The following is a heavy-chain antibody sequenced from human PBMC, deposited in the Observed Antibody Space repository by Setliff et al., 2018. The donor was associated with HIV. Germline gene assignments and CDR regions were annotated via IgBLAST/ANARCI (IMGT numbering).Heavy chain of an antibody. D-gene: IGHD3-22*01. V-gene: IGHV1-69*13. CDR3: ARDNYYDTSGAIGY. CDR1: GGTFSRHT. J-gene: IGHJ1*01. Sequence: SVKVSCKASGGTFSRHTISWVRQAPGQGLEWMGGIIPIFGTTNYAQNFQDRVSITADASTTTAYMELSSLRSEDTAVYYCARDNYYDTSGAIGYWGQGTLVTVSS. CDR2: IIPIFGTT.